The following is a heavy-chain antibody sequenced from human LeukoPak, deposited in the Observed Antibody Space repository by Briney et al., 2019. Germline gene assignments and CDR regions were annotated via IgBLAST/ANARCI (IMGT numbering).Heavy chain of an antibody. Sequence: PGGSLRLSCAASGFTFSSYGMHWVRQAPGKGLEWVAVIWSDGSQKYYADSVKGRFTISRDSSKETLDLQMNSLRAEDTALYYCVRRGSKTYDFDYWGQGTLVIVSP. D-gene: IGHD3-16*01. J-gene: IGHJ4*02. V-gene: IGHV3-33*08. CDR2: IWSDGSQK. CDR1: GFTFSSYG. CDR3: VRRGSKTYDFDY.